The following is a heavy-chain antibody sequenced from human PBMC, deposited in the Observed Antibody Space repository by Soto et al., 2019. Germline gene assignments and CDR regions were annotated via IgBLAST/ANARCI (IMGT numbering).Heavy chain of an antibody. V-gene: IGHV1-18*04. CDR2: ISSYNGNT. CDR1: GYTFTNYG. D-gene: IGHD1-1*01. Sequence: QVQLVQSGAEVKKPGASVKVSCKASGYTFTNYGISWVRQAPGQGLEWMGWISSYNGNTNYAQKFQGRVTMTRNTSISTAYMELSSLRSEDTAVYYCAREERGEDAFDIWGQGTMVTVSS. J-gene: IGHJ3*02. CDR3: AREERGEDAFDI.